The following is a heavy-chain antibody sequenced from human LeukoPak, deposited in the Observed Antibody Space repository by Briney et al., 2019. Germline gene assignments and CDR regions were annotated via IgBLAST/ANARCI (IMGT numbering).Heavy chain of an antibody. V-gene: IGHV4-39*02. CDR1: GATISTHSHY. J-gene: IGHJ5*02. CDR3: ARVKPGNSNGWFSKWFDL. Sequence: PAEPLTHSCTDSGATISTHSHYWRWIPQPPGTGLELIRSLSYSGTTFYNPTLISLVTISVLTSQNHFSLNLSSVAAADTAVYYCARVKPGNSNGWFSKWFDLWRKGSLVTVSS. CDR2: LSYSGTT. D-gene: IGHD6-19*01.